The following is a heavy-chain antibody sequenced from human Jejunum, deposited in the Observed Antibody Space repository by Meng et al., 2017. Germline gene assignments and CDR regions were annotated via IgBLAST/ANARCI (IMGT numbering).Heavy chain of an antibody. CDR2: ISISADST. D-gene: IGHD6-19*01. Sequence: GESLKISCAASGFTFSSYAMSWVRQTPVKGLEWVSAISISADSTFYADSVMGRFTISRDSSKSTLYLQMNSLRVEDTAVYYCAKFGLNGWYGGLDSWGQGTLVTVSS. J-gene: IGHJ4*02. CDR3: AKFGLNGWYGGLDS. CDR1: GFTFSSYA. V-gene: IGHV3-23*01.